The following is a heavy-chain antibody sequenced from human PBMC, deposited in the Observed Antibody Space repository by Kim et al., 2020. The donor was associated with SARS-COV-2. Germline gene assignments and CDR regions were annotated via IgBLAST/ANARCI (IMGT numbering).Heavy chain of an antibody. V-gene: IGHV4-31*03. CDR1: GGSISSGGYY. Sequence: SETLSLTCTVSGGSISSGGYYWSWIRQHPGKGLEWIGYIYYSGSTYYNPSLKSRVTISVDTSKNQFSLKLSSVTAADTAVYYCASCITKSTGAFDIWGQGTMVTVSS. CDR2: IYYSGST. D-gene: IGHD3-10*01. J-gene: IGHJ3*02. CDR3: ASCITKSTGAFDI.